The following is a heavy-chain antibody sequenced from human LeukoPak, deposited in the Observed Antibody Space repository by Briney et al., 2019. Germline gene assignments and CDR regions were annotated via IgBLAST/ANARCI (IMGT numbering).Heavy chain of an antibody. CDR1: GFTVSSNY. Sequence: PGGSLRLSCAASGFTVSSNYMSWVRQAPGKGLEWVSVIYSGGSTYYADSVKGRFTISRDNSKNTVYLQMNSLRAEDTAVYYCARDIAAVSQNYYYGMDVWGQGTTVTVSS. J-gene: IGHJ6*02. D-gene: IGHD6-13*01. CDR3: ARDIAAVSQNYYYGMDV. CDR2: IYSGGST. V-gene: IGHV3-66*01.